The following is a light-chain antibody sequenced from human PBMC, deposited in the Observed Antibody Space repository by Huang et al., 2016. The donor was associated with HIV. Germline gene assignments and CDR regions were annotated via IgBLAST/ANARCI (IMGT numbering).Light chain of an antibody. Sequence: EIVMTQSPATLSVSPGERATLSCRASQGVSSNLAWYQQKPGQAPRLLIYGASTSATGIPARFSGSGSGTEFTLTISSLQSEDFAVYYCQQYNNWPPWWTFGQGTKVEIK. CDR2: GAS. V-gene: IGKV3-15*01. CDR1: QGVSSN. J-gene: IGKJ1*01. CDR3: QQYNNWPPWWT.